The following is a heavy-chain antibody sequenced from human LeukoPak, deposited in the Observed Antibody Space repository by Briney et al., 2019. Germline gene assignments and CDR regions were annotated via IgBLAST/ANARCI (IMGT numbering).Heavy chain of an antibody. D-gene: IGHD2/OR15-2a*01. V-gene: IGHV3-53*01. CDR2: IYSAGDT. CDR3: AEDSSSFPNYFHL. J-gene: IGHJ4*02. CDR1: GFTVGDNY. Sequence: GGSLRLSCAASGFTVGDNYMSWVRQAPGKGLEWVSLIYSAGDTLYTDSVRGRFTISRDNSKNTLHLQMNSLRAEDTAFYYCAEDSSSFPNYFHLWGQGALVSVSS.